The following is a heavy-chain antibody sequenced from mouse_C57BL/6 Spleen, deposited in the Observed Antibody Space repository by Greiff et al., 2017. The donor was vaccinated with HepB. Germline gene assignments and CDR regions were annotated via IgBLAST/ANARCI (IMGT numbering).Heavy chain of an antibody. D-gene: IGHD2-3*01. CDR2: INPGSGGT. CDR3: ARSRNDGYFYFDY. CDR1: GYAFTNYL. Sequence: QVQLQQSGAELVRPGTSVKVSCKASGYAFTNYLIEWVKQRPGQGLEWIGVINPGSGGTNYNEKFKGKATLTADKSSSTAYMQLSSLTSEDSAVYFCARSRNDGYFYFDYWGQGTTLTVSS. V-gene: IGHV1-54*01. J-gene: IGHJ2*01.